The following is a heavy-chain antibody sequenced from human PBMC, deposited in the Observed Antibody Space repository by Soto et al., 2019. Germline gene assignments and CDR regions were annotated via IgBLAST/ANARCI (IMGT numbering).Heavy chain of an antibody. V-gene: IGHV4-59*01. J-gene: IGHJ6*02. D-gene: IGHD6-13*01. CDR3: ARVDSSSWMSFYGMDV. CDR1: CGSISSYY. CDR2: IYYSGST. Sequence: PSETLSLTCTVSCGSISSYYCSSIRQPPGKGLEWIGYIYYSGSTNYNPSLKSRVTISVDTPKKQFSLKLSSVTAADTAVYYCARVDSSSWMSFYGMDVWGQGTTVTVSS.